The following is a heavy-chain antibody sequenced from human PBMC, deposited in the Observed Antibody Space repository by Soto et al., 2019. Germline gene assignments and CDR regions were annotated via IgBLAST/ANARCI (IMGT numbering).Heavy chain of an antibody. V-gene: IGHV3-33*01. CDR2: ISYDGSDK. J-gene: IGHJ4*02. D-gene: IGHD6-13*01. Sequence: GGSLRLSCAASGFTFRNYGMHWVRQAPGKGLEWVAVISYDGSDKYYADYVKGRFTISRDNSKNTLYLQMNSLRVEDTAVYYCASGRRSKQLEAYYFDHWGQGTLVTVSS. CDR3: ASGRRSKQLEAYYFDH. CDR1: GFTFRNYG.